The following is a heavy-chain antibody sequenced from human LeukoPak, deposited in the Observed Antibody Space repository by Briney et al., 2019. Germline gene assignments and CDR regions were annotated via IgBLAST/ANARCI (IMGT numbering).Heavy chain of an antibody. CDR2: IARDGSST. J-gene: IGHJ6*04. CDR3: ARDPGYESWSPFWGGMDV. Sequence: GGSLRLSCAASGFTFSSSWMHWVRQAPGKGLVWVSRIARDGSSTTYADSVKGRFTTSRDNAKNTLYLQMDSLRDDDTAVYYCARDPGYESWSPFWGGMDVWGNGTTVSVSS. CDR1: GFTFSSSW. V-gene: IGHV3-74*01. D-gene: IGHD3-16*01.